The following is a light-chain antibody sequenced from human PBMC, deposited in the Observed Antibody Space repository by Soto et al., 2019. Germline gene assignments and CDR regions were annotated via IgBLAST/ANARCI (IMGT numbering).Light chain of an antibody. V-gene: IGKV3-20*01. Sequence: EIVLTQSPGTLSLSPGERATLSCRASQSVSSSYLAWYQQKPGQAPRRLIYDASSRATGIPDRFSGSGSGTECTITLSRLAPEDFAVYYCQKYGSSPRLTFGGGTKVEIK. CDR1: QSVSSSY. CDR2: DAS. J-gene: IGKJ4*01. CDR3: QKYGSSPRLT.